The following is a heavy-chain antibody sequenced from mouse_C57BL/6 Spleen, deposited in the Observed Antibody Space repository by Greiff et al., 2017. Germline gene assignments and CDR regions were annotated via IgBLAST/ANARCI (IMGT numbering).Heavy chain of an antibody. J-gene: IGHJ1*03. CDR1: GFTFSDYG. CDR3: ARGDGNYPRYFDV. V-gene: IGHV5-17*01. CDR2: ISSGSSTI. Sequence: EVHLVESGGGLVKPGGSLKLSCAASGFTFSDYGMHWVRQAPEKGLEWVAYISSGSSTIYYADTVKGRFTISRDNAKNTLFLQMTSLRSEDTAMYYCARGDGNYPRYFDVWGTGTTVTVSS. D-gene: IGHD2-1*01.